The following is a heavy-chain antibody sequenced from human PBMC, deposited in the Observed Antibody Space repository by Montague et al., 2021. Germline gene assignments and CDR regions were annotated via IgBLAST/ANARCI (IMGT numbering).Heavy chain of an antibody. CDR1: GFTFSSYA. CDR3: ARGGFRITMIVVLSDAFDI. V-gene: IGHV3-30*04. J-gene: IGHJ3*02. D-gene: IGHD3-22*01. Sequence: SLRLSCAASGFTFSSYAMHWVRQAPGKGLEWVAVVSYDGTNKYYADSVKGRFTISRDNSKDTLYLQMNSLRAEDTAVYYCARGGFRITMIVVLSDAFDIWGQGTMVTVSS. CDR2: VSYDGTNK.